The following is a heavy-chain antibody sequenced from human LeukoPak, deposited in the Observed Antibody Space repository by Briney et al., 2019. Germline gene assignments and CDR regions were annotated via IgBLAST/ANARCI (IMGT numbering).Heavy chain of an antibody. D-gene: IGHD3-16*02. V-gene: IGHV1-18*04. Sequence: ASVKVSCKASGYTFTSYVISWVRQAPGQGLEWMGWISAYNGNTNYAQKLQGRVTMTTDTSTSTAYMELRSLRSDDTAVYYCARVGFYDYVWGSYRTVDYWGQGTLVTVSS. CDR1: GYTFTSYV. CDR3: ARVGFYDYVWGSYRTVDY. J-gene: IGHJ4*02. CDR2: ISAYNGNT.